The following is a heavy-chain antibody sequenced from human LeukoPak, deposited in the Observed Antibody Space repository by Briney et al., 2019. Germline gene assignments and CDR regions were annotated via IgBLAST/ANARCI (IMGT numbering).Heavy chain of an antibody. CDR3: AKSDDGSGYYDGIVY. CDR1: GFTFSSYA. CDR2: INGSGGST. V-gene: IGHV3-23*01. Sequence: PGGSLRLSCAASGFTFSSYAMNWVRQAPGKGLEWVSAINGSGGSTYYADSVKGRFTISRDNSKNTLYLQMNSLRAEDTAVYNCAKSDDGSGYYDGIVYWGQGTLVTVSS. J-gene: IGHJ4*02. D-gene: IGHD3-22*01.